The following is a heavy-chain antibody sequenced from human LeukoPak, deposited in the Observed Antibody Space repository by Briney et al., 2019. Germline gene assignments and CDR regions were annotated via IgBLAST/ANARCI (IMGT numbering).Heavy chain of an antibody. CDR2: ISGSGGST. Sequence: GGSLRLSCAASGFTFSNAWMNWVRQAPGKGLEWVSAISGSGGSTYYADSVKGRFTISRDNSKNTLYLQMNSLRAEDTAVYYCAKGGSPRSPLDYWGQGTLVTVSS. CDR1: GFTFSNAW. D-gene: IGHD6-13*01. CDR3: AKGGSPRSPLDY. V-gene: IGHV3-23*01. J-gene: IGHJ4*02.